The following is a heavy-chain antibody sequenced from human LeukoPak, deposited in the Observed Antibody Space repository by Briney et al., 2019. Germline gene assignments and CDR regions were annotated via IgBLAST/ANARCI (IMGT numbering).Heavy chain of an antibody. CDR3: ARGQFQRNY. V-gene: IGHV4-34*01. Sequence: SETLSLTCAVYGGSFSGYFWSWIRQPPGKGLEWIGEVNHSGRTNYNPSLKSRVTISVDPSKNQFSLNLRSVTAADTAVYYCARGQFQRNYWGQGTLATVSS. J-gene: IGHJ4*02. CDR2: VNHSGRT. CDR1: GGSFSGYF.